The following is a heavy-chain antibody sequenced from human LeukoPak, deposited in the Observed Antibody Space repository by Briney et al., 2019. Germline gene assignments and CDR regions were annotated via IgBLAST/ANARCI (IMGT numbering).Heavy chain of an antibody. J-gene: IGHJ3*02. CDR1: GGSISSGGYY. CDR2: TYYSGST. CDR3: AISGYYDILTGYYYRNAFHI. V-gene: IGHV4-31*03. Sequence: PLETLSLTCTVSGGSISSGGYYWSWIRQHPGKGLEWIGNTYYSGSTYYNPSLKSRVTISVDTSKNQFSLKLSSVTAADTAVYYCAISGYYDILTGYYYRNAFHIWGQGTMVTVSS. D-gene: IGHD3-9*01.